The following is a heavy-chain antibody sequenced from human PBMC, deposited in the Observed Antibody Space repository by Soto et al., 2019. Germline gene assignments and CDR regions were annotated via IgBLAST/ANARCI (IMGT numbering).Heavy chain of an antibody. CDR3: AHLMITYGGVIADDAFDV. CDR2: IYWDNDK. J-gene: IGHJ3*01. Sequence: QITLKESGPPLVEPTQTLTLTCTFSGFSLTTRQVGVGWIRQPPGQALEWLAVIYWDNDKRYSPSLERRLAITKDTSKNQVVHTMTNMDPMDTATYYCAHLMITYGGVIADDAFDVWGQGTMVTVSS. CDR1: GFSLTTRQVG. V-gene: IGHV2-5*02. D-gene: IGHD3-16*02.